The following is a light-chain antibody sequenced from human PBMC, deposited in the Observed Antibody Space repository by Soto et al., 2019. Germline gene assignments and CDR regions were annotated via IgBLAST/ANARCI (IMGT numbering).Light chain of an antibody. V-gene: IGKV1-39*01. CDR2: VAS. J-gene: IGKJ4*01. CDR3: QQSYSTPPT. Sequence: DIQMTQSPSSLSASVGARVTITCWASLNINNYVNWYQQKPGKAPQLLIHVASNLQSGVPSRFSGSGSGTEFTLTISSLQPEDSASYHCQQSYSTPPTFGGGTKVEI. CDR1: LNINNY.